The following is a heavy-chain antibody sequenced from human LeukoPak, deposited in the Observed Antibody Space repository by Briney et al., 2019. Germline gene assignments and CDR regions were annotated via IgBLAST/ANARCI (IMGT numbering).Heavy chain of an antibody. CDR1: GFTFSSYA. V-gene: IGHV3-48*03. D-gene: IGHD3-22*01. CDR3: ATLHSSGYWYYFDY. Sequence: PGGSQRLSCAASGFTFSSYAMSWVRQAPGKGLEWVSYISSSGSTIYYADSVKGRFTISRDNAKNSLYLQMDSLRAEDTAVYYCATLHSSGYWYYFDYWGQGTLVTVSS. J-gene: IGHJ4*02. CDR2: ISSSGSTI.